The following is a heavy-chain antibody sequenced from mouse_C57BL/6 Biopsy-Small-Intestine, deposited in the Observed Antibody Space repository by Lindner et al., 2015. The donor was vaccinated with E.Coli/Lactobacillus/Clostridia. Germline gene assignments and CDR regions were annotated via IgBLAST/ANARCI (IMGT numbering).Heavy chain of an antibody. CDR1: GYTFTNYW. Sequence: VQLQESGAELVRPGTSVKMSCKASGYTFTNYWIGWAKQRPGHGLEWIGDIYPGGDYTNYNEKFKGKATLTADKSSSTAYMQFSSLTSEDSAIYYCARSDYDVFDYWGQGTTLTVSS. CDR3: ARSDYDVFDY. D-gene: IGHD2-4*01. CDR2: IYPGGDYT. V-gene: IGHV1-63*01. J-gene: IGHJ2*01.